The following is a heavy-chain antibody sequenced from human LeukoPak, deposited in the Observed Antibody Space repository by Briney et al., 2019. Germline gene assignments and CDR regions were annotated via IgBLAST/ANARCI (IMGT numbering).Heavy chain of an antibody. CDR1: GYTCTSYD. CDR2: MNPNSGNT. J-gene: IGHJ6*02. Sequence: ASVKVSCKASGYTCTSYDINWVRQATGQGLEWMGWMNPNSGNTGYAQKFQGRVTMTRNTSISTAYMELSSLRSEDTAVYYCARTAAAGSLWYYYYGMDVWGQGTTVTVSS. V-gene: IGHV1-8*01. CDR3: ARTAAAGSLWYYYYGMDV. D-gene: IGHD6-13*01.